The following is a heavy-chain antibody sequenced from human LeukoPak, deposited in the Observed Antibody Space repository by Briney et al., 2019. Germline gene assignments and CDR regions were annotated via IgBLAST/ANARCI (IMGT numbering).Heavy chain of an antibody. Sequence: QPGRSLRLSCAASGFTFDDYAMHWVRQAPGKGLEWVSGISWNSGGIGYADSVKGRFTISRDNAKNSLYLQMNSLRAEDTALYYCAKGSSGSNQKGTFDIWGQGTMVTVSS. CDR3: AKGSSGSNQKGTFDI. CDR2: ISWNSGGI. CDR1: GFTFDDYA. J-gene: IGHJ3*02. D-gene: IGHD6-19*01. V-gene: IGHV3-9*01.